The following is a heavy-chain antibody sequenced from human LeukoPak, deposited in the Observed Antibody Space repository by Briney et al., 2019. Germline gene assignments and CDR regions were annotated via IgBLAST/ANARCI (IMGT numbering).Heavy chain of an antibody. V-gene: IGHV4-4*02. Sequence: SETLSLTCAVYGGSLRSNNWWSWVRPPAGKGLEWIGEIYGSGSTNYNPSLKSRVTISLDTSKNQFSLKLSSVTAADTAVYYCAGYSSGPPGWGQGTLVTVSS. D-gene: IGHD6-19*01. CDR1: GGSLRSNNW. CDR3: AGYSSGPPG. J-gene: IGHJ4*02. CDR2: IYGSGST.